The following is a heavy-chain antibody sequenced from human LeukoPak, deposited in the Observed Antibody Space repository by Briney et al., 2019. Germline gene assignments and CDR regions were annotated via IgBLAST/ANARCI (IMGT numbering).Heavy chain of an antibody. V-gene: IGHV4-61*08. Sequence: SETLSLTYSVSGVSVGSAGYYWTWIRQPPGKGLEWIGYVYYSGNSNYKPILKSRVTMSLDPSNNQFSLKLSSVTAADTAVYYCARSQSQSGSYRYYFAYWGQGTLVAVSS. CDR2: VYYSGNS. J-gene: IGHJ4*02. CDR3: ARSQSQSGSYRYYFAY. CDR1: GVSVGSAGYY. D-gene: IGHD3-16*02.